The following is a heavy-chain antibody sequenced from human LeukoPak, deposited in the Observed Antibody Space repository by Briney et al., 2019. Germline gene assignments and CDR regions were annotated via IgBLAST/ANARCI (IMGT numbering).Heavy chain of an antibody. Sequence: SETLSLTCTVSGGSISSYYWSWIRQPAGKGLEWIGRIYTSGSTNYNPSLKSRVTISVDTSKNQFSLKLRSVTAADTAVYYCARDRPGIAVAGDAFDIWGQGTMVTVSS. J-gene: IGHJ3*02. CDR3: ARDRPGIAVAGDAFDI. CDR2: IYTSGST. V-gene: IGHV4-4*07. D-gene: IGHD6-19*01. CDR1: GGSISSYY.